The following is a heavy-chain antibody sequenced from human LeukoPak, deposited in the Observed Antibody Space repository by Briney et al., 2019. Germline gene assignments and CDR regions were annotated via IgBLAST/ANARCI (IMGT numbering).Heavy chain of an antibody. CDR3: AKDYEPLVGVHRWGDWFDP. CDR2: ISGTGGST. V-gene: IGHV3-23*01. J-gene: IGHJ5*02. Sequence: GGSLRLSCAASGFTFSTYAMTWVRQAPGKGLEWVSLISGTGGSTYYADSVKGRFTISRDNSKNTLYLQMNSLRAEDTAVYYCAKDYEPLVGVHRWGDWFDPWGQGTLVAVSS. D-gene: IGHD1-26*01. CDR1: GFTFSTYA.